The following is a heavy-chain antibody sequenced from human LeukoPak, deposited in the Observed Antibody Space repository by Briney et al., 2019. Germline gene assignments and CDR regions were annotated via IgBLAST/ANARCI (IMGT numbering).Heavy chain of an antibody. Sequence: GGSLRLSCAASGFTVSSNYMSWDRQAPGKGLEWVSVIYSGGGTDYADSVKGRFTISRDNSKSTLYLQMNSLRAEDTAVYYCARAVGVTAIHNAFDIWGQGTMVTVSS. V-gene: IGHV3-66*02. D-gene: IGHD2-21*02. CDR3: ARAVGVTAIHNAFDI. J-gene: IGHJ3*02. CDR2: IYSGGGT. CDR1: GFTVSSNY.